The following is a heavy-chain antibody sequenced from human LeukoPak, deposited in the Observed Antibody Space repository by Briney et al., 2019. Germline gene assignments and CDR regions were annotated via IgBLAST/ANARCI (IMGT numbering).Heavy chain of an antibody. J-gene: IGHJ4*02. V-gene: IGHV5-51*01. Sequence: GESPKISFKGFGYSFTSFPIGWVPRMPGKGLEWMGIINSGNSDITYSPSFQGQVNISADRSVNTAYLRWSSLKASDAAMYYCTRRGDIYGVDFWGQGTQVTVSS. CDR3: TRRGDIYGVDF. CDR1: GYSFTSFP. D-gene: IGHD5-18*01. CDR2: INSGNSDI.